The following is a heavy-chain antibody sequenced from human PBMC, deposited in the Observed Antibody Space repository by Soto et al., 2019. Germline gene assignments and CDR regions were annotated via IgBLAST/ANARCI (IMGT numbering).Heavy chain of an antibody. J-gene: IGHJ4*02. V-gene: IGHV4-34*01. CDR2: INLNGGT. D-gene: IGHD3-9*01. CDR1: GGSFSGYY. CDR3: ARVPFGLVISYYFDY. Sequence: PSETLSLTCAVYGGSFSGYYWSWIRQPPGKGLEWIGEINLNGGTTYSPSLKSRVTISVDTSKNQFSLKLTSVTAADTAVYYCARVPFGLVISYYFDYWGQGTLVTVSS.